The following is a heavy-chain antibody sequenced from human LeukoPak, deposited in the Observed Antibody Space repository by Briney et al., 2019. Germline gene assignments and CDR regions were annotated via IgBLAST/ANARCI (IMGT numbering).Heavy chain of an antibody. CDR3: TGLLDNDSSGDPDTFDM. CDR1: GASITSHY. Sequence: PSETLSLTCPVSGASITSHYWSWIRQAPGKGLGWTGLIDYSRRSKYNPYLQSRVTIALDTYEKKFSLKVTSVTAADTAVYYCTGLLDNDSSGDPDTFDMWGQGTVVTVSS. J-gene: IGHJ3*02. CDR2: IDYSRRS. D-gene: IGHD3-22*01. V-gene: IGHV4-59*08.